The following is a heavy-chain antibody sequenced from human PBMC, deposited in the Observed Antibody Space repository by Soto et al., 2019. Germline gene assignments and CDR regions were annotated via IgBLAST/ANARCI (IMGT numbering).Heavy chain of an antibody. CDR3: AKDLGYDGSGIEI. CDR2: TSGSGDTT. J-gene: IGHJ4*02. Sequence: EVQLLESGGGLLQPGGFLRLSCAVSGFTFSNYGMSWVRQAPGKGLEWVAATSGSGDTTYYADSVKGRFTISRDNSKNTLYVQINSLRADDTDVYYCAKDLGYDGSGIEIWGQGTLVTVS. D-gene: IGHD3-10*01. CDR1: GFTFSNYG. V-gene: IGHV3-23*01.